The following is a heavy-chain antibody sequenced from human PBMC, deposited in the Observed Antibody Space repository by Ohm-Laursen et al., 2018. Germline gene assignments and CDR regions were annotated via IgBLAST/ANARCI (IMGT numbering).Heavy chain of an antibody. CDR3: ASSPGYYFDY. CDR2: IWYDGSNK. D-gene: IGHD1-14*01. J-gene: IGHJ4*02. CDR1: GLTFSSYG. Sequence: SLRLSCAASGLTFSSYGMHWVRQAPGKGLEWVAVIWYDGSNKYYADSVKGRFTISRDNSKNTLYLQMNSLRAEDTAVYYCASSPGYYFDYWGQGTLVTVSS. V-gene: IGHV3-33*01.